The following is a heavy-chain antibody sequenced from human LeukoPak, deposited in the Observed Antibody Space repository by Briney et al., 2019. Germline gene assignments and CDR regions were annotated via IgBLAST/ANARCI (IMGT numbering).Heavy chain of an antibody. J-gene: IGHJ3*02. V-gene: IGHV4-59*01. CDR3: ARAVYCGGDCYSGAFDI. CDR2: IYYSGST. Sequence: SETLSLTCTVSGGSISCYYWSWIRQPPGKGLEWIGYIYYSGSTNYNPSLKSRVTISVDTSKNQFSLKLSSVTAADTAVYYCARAVYCGGDCYSGAFDIWGQGTMVTVSS. D-gene: IGHD2-21*02. CDR1: GGSISCYY.